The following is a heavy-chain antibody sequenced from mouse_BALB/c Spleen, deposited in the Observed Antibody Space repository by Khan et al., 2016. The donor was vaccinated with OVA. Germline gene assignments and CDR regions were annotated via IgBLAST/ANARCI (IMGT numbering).Heavy chain of an antibody. Sequence: QVRLQQSGTEVVRPGTSVKMSCKAAGYTFTHYWIGWVKQRPGHGLEGIGDTYPGGGYTNYNEKFKGKATLTADTSSRPAYMQTSGLTSEDSDIYCCARGGAARATWDYFDYWGQGTSLIVSS. J-gene: IGHJ2*02. CDR2: TYPGGGYT. CDR1: GYTFTHYW. V-gene: IGHV1-63*02. CDR3: ARGGAARATWDYFDY. D-gene: IGHD3-1*01.